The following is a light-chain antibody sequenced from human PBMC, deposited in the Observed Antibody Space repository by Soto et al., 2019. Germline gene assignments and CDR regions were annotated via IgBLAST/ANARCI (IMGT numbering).Light chain of an antibody. J-gene: IGLJ3*02. V-gene: IGLV1-44*01. CDR1: RSNVGRNS. CDR2: SHD. Sequence: QSVLTQPPSASQTPGQRVTISCSGSRSNVGRNSVSWYQHVPGTAPKLLIYSHDQRPSGVPDRISGSKSGTAASLAISGLRSEDEAFYYCAAWDDSLNASVFGGGTKLTVL. CDR3: AAWDDSLNASV.